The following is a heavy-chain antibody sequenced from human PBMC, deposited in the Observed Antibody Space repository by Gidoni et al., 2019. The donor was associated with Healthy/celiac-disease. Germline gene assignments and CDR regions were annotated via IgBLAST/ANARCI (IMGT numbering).Heavy chain of an antibody. V-gene: IGHV1-18*01. Sequence: QVPLEQSGAEVKKPGASVKVSCKASGYTFTSYGISWVRQAPGQGLEWMGWISAYNGTTNDAQKLQGRVTMTTDTSTGTAYMELRSLGSDDTAVYYCTRDDYGDYTLHYWGQGTLVTVSS. J-gene: IGHJ4*02. CDR2: ISAYNGTT. D-gene: IGHD4-17*01. CDR1: GYTFTSYG. CDR3: TRDDYGDYTLHY.